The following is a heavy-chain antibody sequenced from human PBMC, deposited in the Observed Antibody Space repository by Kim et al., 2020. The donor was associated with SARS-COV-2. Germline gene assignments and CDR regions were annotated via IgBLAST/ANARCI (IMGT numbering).Heavy chain of an antibody. D-gene: IGHD3-9*01. CDR3: ARDLKGIDWAGDGMYV. Sequence: NSVKGRFTISRDNSKNTLYLQMGRLRAEDMAVYYCARDLKGIDWAGDGMYVWGQGTTVTVSS. V-gene: IGHV3-64*01. J-gene: IGHJ6*02.